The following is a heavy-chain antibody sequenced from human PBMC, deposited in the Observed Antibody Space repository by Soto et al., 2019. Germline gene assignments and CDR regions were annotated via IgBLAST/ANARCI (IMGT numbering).Heavy chain of an antibody. CDR1: GFTFSSYS. CDR3: ARDWIVATTYYFDY. V-gene: IGHV3-21*01. D-gene: IGHD5-12*01. Sequence: EVQLVESGGGLVKPGGSLRLSCAASGFTFSSYSMNWVRQAPGKGLEWVSSISSSSSYIYYADSVKGRFTISRDNAKSSLYLQMNSLRAEDTAVYYCARDWIVATTYYFDYWGQGTLVTVSS. CDR2: ISSSSSYI. J-gene: IGHJ4*02.